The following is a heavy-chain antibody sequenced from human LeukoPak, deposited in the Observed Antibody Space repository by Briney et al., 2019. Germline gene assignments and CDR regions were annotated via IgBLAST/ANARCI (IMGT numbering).Heavy chain of an antibody. Sequence: ASVKVSCKASGYTFTGYYMHWVRQAPGQGLEWMGWINPNSGGTNYAQKFQGRVTMTRDTSISTAYMELSRLRSDDTAVYYCATTIFGVVSLSLHFDYWGQGTLVTVSS. CDR1: GYTFTGYY. CDR2: INPNSGGT. D-gene: IGHD3-3*01. V-gene: IGHV1-2*02. CDR3: ATTIFGVVSLSLHFDY. J-gene: IGHJ4*02.